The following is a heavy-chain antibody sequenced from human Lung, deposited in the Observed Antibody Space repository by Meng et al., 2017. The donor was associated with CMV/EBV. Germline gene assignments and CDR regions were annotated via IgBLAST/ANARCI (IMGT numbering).Heavy chain of an antibody. CDR2: ISWDGGNA. D-gene: IGHD3-10*01. J-gene: IGHJ6*02. V-gene: IGHV3-43D*03. CDR1: GFTFDDYG. Sequence: GGFLRFSCEALGFTFDDYGMHWVRQAPGKGLEWIALISWDGGNAYYADSVKGRFTISRDNTKNSLYLQMDRLRVEDTAFYYCVKDRGYPAGALMHGMDVWGQGTTVTVSS. CDR3: VKDRGYPAGALMHGMDV.